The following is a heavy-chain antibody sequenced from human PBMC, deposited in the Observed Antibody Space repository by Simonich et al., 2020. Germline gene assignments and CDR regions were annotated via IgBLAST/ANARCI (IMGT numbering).Heavy chain of an antibody. CDR1: GYTFTGYY. CDR2: MNPNDGGT. J-gene: IGHJ2*01. D-gene: IGHD6-25*01. V-gene: IGHV1-2*02. Sequence: QVQLVQSGAEVKKPGASVKVSCKASGYTFTGYYMHWVRQAPEQGLEWCGWMNPNDGGTNYAQRFQGRVTMPRDTSISTAYRELGRLRSDDTAVYYCARGGLGHWYFDLWGRGTLVTVSS. CDR3: ARGGLGHWYFDL.